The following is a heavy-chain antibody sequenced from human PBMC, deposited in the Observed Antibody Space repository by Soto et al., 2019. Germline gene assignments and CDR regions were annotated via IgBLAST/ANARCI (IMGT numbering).Heavy chain of an antibody. CDR1: GDSVSSNSAA. CDR3: QKGDSRTYNGMDV. V-gene: IGHV6-1*01. CDR2: AYYRSQWYY. Sequence: QVQLQQSGPGLVKPSQTLSLTCAISGDSVSSNSAAWNWIRQSPSRGLEWLGRAYYRSQWYYDSAVSVRSRITVIPDTSKNQFSLQLNSVTPEDTAVYSKQKGDSRTYNGMDVWGQGTTVTVSS. D-gene: IGHD2-21*02. J-gene: IGHJ6*02.